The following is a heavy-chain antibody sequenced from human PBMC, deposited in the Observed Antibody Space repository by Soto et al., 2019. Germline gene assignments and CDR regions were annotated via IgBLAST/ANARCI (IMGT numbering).Heavy chain of an antibody. D-gene: IGHD2-2*02. CDR2: IYYSGST. Sequence: SETMALTCAVSGGSVSSGGYYWSWKNQLPGKGLEWIGYIYYSGSTNYNPSLKSRVTISVDTSKNQFSLKLSSVTAADTAVYYCARVKGGYCSSTSCYKVGWFDPWGQGTLVTVSS. CDR3: ARVKGGYCSSTSCYKVGWFDP. CDR1: GGSVSSGGYY. V-gene: IGHV4-61*08. J-gene: IGHJ5*02.